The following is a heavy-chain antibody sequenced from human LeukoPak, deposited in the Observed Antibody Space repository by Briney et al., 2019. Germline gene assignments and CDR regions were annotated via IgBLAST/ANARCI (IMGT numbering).Heavy chain of an antibody. J-gene: IGHJ5*02. V-gene: IGHV1-69*13. Sequence: GASVKVSCKTFGDTFNSYAVTWVRQAPGQGLEWMGGIIPIFGTANYAQKFQGRVTITADESTSTAYMELSSLRSEDTAVYYCARDRPGRYCSTISCYSASPFDPWGQGTLVTVSS. D-gene: IGHD2-2*02. CDR2: IIPIFGTA. CDR1: GDTFNSYA. CDR3: ARDRPGRYCSTISCYSASPFDP.